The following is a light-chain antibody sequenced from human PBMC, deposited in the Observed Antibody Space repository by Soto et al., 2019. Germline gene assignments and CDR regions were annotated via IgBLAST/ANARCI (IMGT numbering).Light chain of an antibody. CDR1: SSDVGGYNY. J-gene: IGLJ1*01. CDR2: EVS. V-gene: IGLV2-8*01. Sequence: QSVLTQPPSASGSPGQSVTISCTGTSSDVGGYNYVSWYQQHPGKAPKLMIYEVSKRPSGVPDRFSGSKSGNTASLTVSGLQAEDEAIYYCSSYADSSNFRVFGTGTKVTVL. CDR3: SSYADSSNFRV.